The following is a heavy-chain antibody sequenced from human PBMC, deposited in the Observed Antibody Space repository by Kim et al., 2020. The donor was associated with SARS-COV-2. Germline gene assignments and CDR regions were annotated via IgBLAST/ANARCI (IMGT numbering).Heavy chain of an antibody. J-gene: IGHJ4*02. CDR2: ISYDGSNE. V-gene: IGHV3-30*18. Sequence: GGSLRLSCAASGFIFSTYAMHWVRQAPGKGLEWVATISYDGSNEYYADSVKGRFTISRDNSKNTLHLQMNRLRPEDTAVYYCAKDRFLEWLRLFDEWGQGTLVTVSS. CDR1: GFIFSTYA. D-gene: IGHD3-3*01. CDR3: AKDRFLEWLRLFDE.